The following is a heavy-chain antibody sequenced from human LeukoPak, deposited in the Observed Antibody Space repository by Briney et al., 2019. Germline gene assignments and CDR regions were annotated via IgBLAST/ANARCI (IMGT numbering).Heavy chain of an antibody. Sequence: SETLSLTCTVPSGSISSFSWNWIRPPPGKGLEWIGCIHNTWSANSKPCLKSRVTISVDTSKNQFSLKLSSVTAADTAVYYCATYTNRLHYWGQGTVVTVSS. V-gene: IGHV4-59*01. CDR1: SGSISSFS. D-gene: IGHD2-8*01. CDR2: IHNTWSA. J-gene: IGHJ4*02. CDR3: ATYTNRLHY.